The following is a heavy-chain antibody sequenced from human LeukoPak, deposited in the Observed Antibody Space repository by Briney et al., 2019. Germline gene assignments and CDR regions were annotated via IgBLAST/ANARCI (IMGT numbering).Heavy chain of an antibody. J-gene: IGHJ6*02. CDR3: ARVGSISSGWYVSPYPGGMDV. CDR1: GFTFSSYS. Sequence: GGSLRLSCAASGFTFSSYSMNWVRQAPGEGLEWVSSISSSSSYICYADSVKGRFTISRDNAKNSLYLQMNSLRAEDTAVYYCARVGSISSGWYVSPYPGGMDVWGQGTTVTVSS. D-gene: IGHD6-19*01. V-gene: IGHV3-21*01. CDR2: ISSSSSYI.